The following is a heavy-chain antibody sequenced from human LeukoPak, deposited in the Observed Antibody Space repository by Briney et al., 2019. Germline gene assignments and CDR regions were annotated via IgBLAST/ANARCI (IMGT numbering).Heavy chain of an antibody. D-gene: IGHD2-2*01. CDR2: IIPLFGTA. Sequence: GASVTVSCTASGGSIYAISWVRQAPGQGLEWMGGIIPLFGTANYAQKFQGRVTITADESTRTAYMELSSLRSEDTAVYYCARDGSYCSSIGCYKWFDHWGQGTLVTVSS. CDR1: GGSIYA. CDR3: ARDGSYCSSIGCYKWFDH. V-gene: IGHV1-69*13. J-gene: IGHJ5*02.